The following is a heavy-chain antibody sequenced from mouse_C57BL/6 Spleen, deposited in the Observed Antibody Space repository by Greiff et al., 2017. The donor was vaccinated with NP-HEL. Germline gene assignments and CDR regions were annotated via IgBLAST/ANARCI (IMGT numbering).Heavy chain of an antibody. CDR1: GYTFTEYT. CDR3: ARHKERVYYDYGDRYFDV. D-gene: IGHD2-4*01. J-gene: IGHJ1*03. V-gene: IGHV1-62-2*01. Sequence: QVQLQQSGAELVKPGASVKLSCKASGYTFTEYTIHWVKQRSGQGLEWIGWFYPGSGSIKYNEKFKDKATLTADKSSSKVYIELSRLTSEDSAVSFCARHKERVYYDYGDRYFDVWGTGTTVTVSS. CDR2: FYPGSGSI.